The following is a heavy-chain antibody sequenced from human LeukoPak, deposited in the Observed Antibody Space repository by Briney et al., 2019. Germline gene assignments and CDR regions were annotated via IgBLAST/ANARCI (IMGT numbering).Heavy chain of an antibody. CDR3: ARDSRKGPQLAVDY. CDR1: GGSISSGGYY. Sequence: PSQTLSLTCTVSGGSISSGGYYWSWIRQHPGKGLEWIGYIYYSGSTYYNPSLKSRVTISVDTSKNQFSLKLSSVTAADTAVYYCARDSRKGPQLAVDYWGQGTLVIVSS. CDR2: IYYSGST. V-gene: IGHV4-31*03. J-gene: IGHJ4*02.